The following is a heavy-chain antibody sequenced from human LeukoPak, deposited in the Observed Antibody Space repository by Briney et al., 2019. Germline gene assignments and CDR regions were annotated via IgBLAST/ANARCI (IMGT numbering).Heavy chain of an antibody. V-gene: IGHV3-64D*06. CDR1: GFTFSSYA. D-gene: IGHD3-9*01. CDR2: ISSNGGST. Sequence: GGSLRLSCAASGFTFSSYAMHWVRQAPGKGLEYVSAISSNGGSTYYADSVKGRFTISRDNSKNTLYLQMSSLRAEDTAVYYCVKGMEDYDILTGVLDVWGQGTTVTVSS. CDR3: VKGMEDYDILTGVLDV. J-gene: IGHJ6*02.